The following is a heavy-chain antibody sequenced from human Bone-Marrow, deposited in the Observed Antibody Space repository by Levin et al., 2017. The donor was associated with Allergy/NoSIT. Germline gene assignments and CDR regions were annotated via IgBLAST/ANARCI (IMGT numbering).Heavy chain of an antibody. J-gene: IGHJ6*03. Sequence: PGGSLRLSCAASGFTFSSYAMSWVRQAPGKGLEWVSAISGSGGSTYYADSVKGRFTISRDNSKNTLYLQMNSLRAEDTAVYYCANTFPEEPIVVVPGTYMDGWGKGTTVTVSS. CDR1: GFTFSSYA. D-gene: IGHD2-21*02. V-gene: IGHV3-23*01. CDR3: ANTFPEEPIVVVPGTYMDG. CDR2: ISGSGGST.